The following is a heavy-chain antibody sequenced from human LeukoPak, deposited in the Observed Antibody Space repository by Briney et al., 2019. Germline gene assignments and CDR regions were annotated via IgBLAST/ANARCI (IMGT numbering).Heavy chain of an antibody. Sequence: ASVRVSCKASGYTFSSYDINWVRQATGQGLEWMGWMNPNSGNTGYAQKFQGRVTITRNTSISTAYMELSSLRSEDTAVYYCARGYSGSYYIWGQGSLVSVSS. CDR1: GYTFSSYD. CDR2: MNPNSGNT. J-gene: IGHJ4*02. D-gene: IGHD3-10*01. CDR3: ARGYSGSYYI. V-gene: IGHV1-8*01.